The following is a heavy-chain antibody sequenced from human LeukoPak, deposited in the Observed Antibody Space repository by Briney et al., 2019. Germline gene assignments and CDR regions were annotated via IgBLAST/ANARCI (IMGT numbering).Heavy chain of an antibody. J-gene: IGHJ4*02. CDR1: GFTFGIYW. V-gene: IGHV3-7*01. Sequence: GGSLRLSCAASGFTFGIYWMSWVRQPPGKGLEWVANIKHDGSEKYYVDSVKGRFTISRDNAKNSLYLQMNSLRAEDTAVYYCARVGTAEGTLEDYWSQGTLVTISS. D-gene: IGHD6-13*01. CDR2: IKHDGSEK. CDR3: ARVGTAEGTLEDY.